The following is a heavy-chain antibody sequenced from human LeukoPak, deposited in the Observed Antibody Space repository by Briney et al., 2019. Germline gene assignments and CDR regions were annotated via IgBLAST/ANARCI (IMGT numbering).Heavy chain of an antibody. CDR2: ISSRNEAI. CDR1: GFTFSSYH. CDR3: ARDGNRGYDMDV. V-gene: IGHV3-48*01. Sequence: TGGSLRLSCAASGFTFSSYHMNWVRQVPGKGLEWVSYISSRNEAIYYADSVKGRFTISRDNAKNSLYLQMNSLRAEDTAVYYCARDGNRGYDMDVWGQGTTVTVSS. J-gene: IGHJ6*02. D-gene: IGHD1-14*01.